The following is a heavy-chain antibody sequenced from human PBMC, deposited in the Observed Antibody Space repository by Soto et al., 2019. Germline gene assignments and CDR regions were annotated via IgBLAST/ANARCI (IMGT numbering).Heavy chain of an antibody. CDR3: TRDITMVRGVILGGYYGMDV. CDR1: GGTFSSYA. V-gene: IGHV1-69*01. Sequence: SVKGSCKASGGTFSSYAISWWRQAPVQGLEWMGGIIPIFGTANYAQKFQGRVTITADESTSTAYMELSSLRSEDTAVYYCTRDITMVRGVILGGYYGMDVWGQGTTVTVA. D-gene: IGHD3-10*01. J-gene: IGHJ6*02. CDR2: IIPIFGTA.